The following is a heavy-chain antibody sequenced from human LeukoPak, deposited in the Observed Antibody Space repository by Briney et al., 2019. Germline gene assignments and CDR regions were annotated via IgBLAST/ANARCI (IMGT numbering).Heavy chain of an antibody. D-gene: IGHD3-22*01. CDR3: AKGRQSGSFYYYVEDYLDH. Sequence: GGSLRLSCEASGFTFSSYAMSWVRQAPGKGLEWVSSVSSRGDTTFYADSVKGRFTISRDNSKNTLYLQVNSLRAEDTAVYYCAKGRQSGSFYYYVEDYLDHWGQGTLVTVSS. CDR2: VSSRGDTT. V-gene: IGHV3-23*01. CDR1: GFTFSSYA. J-gene: IGHJ4*02.